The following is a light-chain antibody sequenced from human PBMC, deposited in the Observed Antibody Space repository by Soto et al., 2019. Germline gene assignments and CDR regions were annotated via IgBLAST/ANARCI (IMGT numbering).Light chain of an antibody. CDR1: QSISSY. V-gene: IGKV3-11*01. CDR2: DVS. Sequence: EIVLTQSPVTLSLSPGEGATLSCRASQSISSYLAWYQQKPGQAPRLLIYDVSNRATGIPGRFSGSGSGTDFTLTISSLEPEDFAVYYCQQRDNWQVTFGQGTRLEIK. CDR3: QQRDNWQVT. J-gene: IGKJ5*01.